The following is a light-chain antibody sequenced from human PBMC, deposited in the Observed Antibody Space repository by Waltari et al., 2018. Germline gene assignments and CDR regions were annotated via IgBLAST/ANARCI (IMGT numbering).Light chain of an antibody. J-gene: IGKJ1*01. CDR2: GGS. V-gene: IGKV3-20*01. Sequence: EIVLTQPPGTLSLSRGDRVTLSCRASQSVNANRVAWYHQRPGRTPTLLIHGGSSRAIGIPDRFSGSGSGIDFTLTISRLEPEDSGIYYCQQYGTSTGTFGQGTKVEIK. CDR1: QSVNANR. CDR3: QQYGTSTGT.